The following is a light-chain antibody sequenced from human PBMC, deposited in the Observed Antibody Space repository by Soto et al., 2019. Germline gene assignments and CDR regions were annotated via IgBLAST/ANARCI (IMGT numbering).Light chain of an antibody. CDR3: QQYNNWPYT. J-gene: IGKJ2*01. CDR1: QSVSSN. CDR2: GAS. Sequence: EIVMTQSPATLSVSPGERATHTCRASQSVSSNVAWYQQKPGQAPRLLIYGASTRATGIPARFSGSGSGTEFTLTISSLQSEDFAVYYCQQYNNWPYTFGQGTKLEIK. V-gene: IGKV3-15*01.